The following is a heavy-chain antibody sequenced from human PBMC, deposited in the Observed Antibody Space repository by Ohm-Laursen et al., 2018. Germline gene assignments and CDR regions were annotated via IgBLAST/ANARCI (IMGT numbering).Heavy chain of an antibody. D-gene: IGHD3-10*01. CDR3: AHREMLRGVITY. CDR1: GLSLSTGRVG. J-gene: IGHJ4*02. V-gene: IGHV2-5*01. CDR2: IYWNDDK. Sequence: TQTLPLTGTFSGLSLSTGRVGVGWIRQPPGKALEWLALIYWNDDKRYSPSLKSRLTITKDTSKNQVVLTMTNMDPVDTATYYCAHREMLRGVITYWGQGTLVTVSS.